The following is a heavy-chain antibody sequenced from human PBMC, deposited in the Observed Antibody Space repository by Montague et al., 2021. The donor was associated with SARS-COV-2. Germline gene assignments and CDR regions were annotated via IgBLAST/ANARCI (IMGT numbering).Heavy chain of an antibody. Sequence: SLRLSCAASGFTFSSYEMNWVHQAPGEGLEWVSYISSGSTIYYADSVKGRFTISRDNAKNSLYLQMNSLRAEDTAVYYCAIYSSGWYGWGFDYWGQGTLVTVSS. CDR2: ISSGSTI. D-gene: IGHD6-19*01. CDR1: GFTFSSYE. CDR3: AIYSSGWYGWGFDY. V-gene: IGHV3-48*03. J-gene: IGHJ4*02.